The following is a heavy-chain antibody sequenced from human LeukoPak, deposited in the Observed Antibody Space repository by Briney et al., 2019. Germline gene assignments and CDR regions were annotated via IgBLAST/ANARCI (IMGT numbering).Heavy chain of an antibody. CDR3: AKGPPEDY. D-gene: IGHD1-14*01. J-gene: IGHJ4*02. CDR1: GFTVRNNY. CDR2: ISGSGGST. Sequence: GGSLRLSCAASGFTVRNNYMSWVRQAPGKGLEWVSAISGSGGSTYYADSVKGRFTISRDNSKNTLYLQMNSLRAEDTAVYYCAKGPPEDYWGQGTLVTVSS. V-gene: IGHV3-23*01.